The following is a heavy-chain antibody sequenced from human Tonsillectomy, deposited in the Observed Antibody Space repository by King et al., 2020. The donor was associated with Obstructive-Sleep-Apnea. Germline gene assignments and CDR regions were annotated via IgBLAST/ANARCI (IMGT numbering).Heavy chain of an antibody. Sequence: QLVQSGGGVVQPGRSLRLSCTASGFTFSTYAMHWVRQAPGKGLEWVAVISDDGSNKYNADSVKGRFTISRDNSKKTLYLQLNSLRAEDTAVDYCARDKRYDSSGYPRYYGMDVWGQGTTVIVSS. J-gene: IGHJ6*02. CDR3: ARDKRYDSSGYPRYYGMDV. D-gene: IGHD3-22*01. CDR1: GFTFSTYA. V-gene: IGHV3-30*04. CDR2: ISDDGSNK.